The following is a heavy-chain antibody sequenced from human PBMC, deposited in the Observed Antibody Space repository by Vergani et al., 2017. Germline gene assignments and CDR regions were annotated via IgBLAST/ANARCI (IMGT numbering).Heavy chain of an antibody. Sequence: QVQLQASGPGRVKPSQTLCLTCTMSGGSISAGYYFWSWIRQPAGKGLEWLGHISASGNASHSPSLKTRVSMSVDTSKNQFSLTVTSVTAADTAIYFCARRGGGYYSXGKVHPLRTAFDVWGHGTVVTVSS. J-gene: IGHJ3*01. D-gene: IGHD2-15*01. CDR2: ISASGNA. CDR3: ARRGGGYYSXGKVHPLRTAFDV. V-gene: IGHV4-61*02. CDR1: GGSISAGYYF.